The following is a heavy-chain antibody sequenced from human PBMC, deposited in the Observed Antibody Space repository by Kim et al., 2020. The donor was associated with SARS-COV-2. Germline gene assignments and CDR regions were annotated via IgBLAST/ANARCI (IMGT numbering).Heavy chain of an antibody. V-gene: IGHV4-59*01. Sequence: SETLSLTCTVSGGSISSYYWSWIRQPPGKGLEWIGYIYYSGSTNYNPSLKSRVTISVDTSKNQFSLKLSSVTAADTAVYYCARDRHYYEFYWYFDLWGRGTLVTVSS. J-gene: IGHJ2*01. D-gene: IGHD3-22*01. CDR2: IYYSGST. CDR1: GGSISSYY. CDR3: ARDRHYYEFYWYFDL.